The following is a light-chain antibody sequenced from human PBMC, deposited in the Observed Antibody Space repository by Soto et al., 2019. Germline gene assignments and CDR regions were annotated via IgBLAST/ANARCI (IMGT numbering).Light chain of an antibody. J-gene: IGKJ1*01. CDR1: QSVSSNH. CDR3: QQRSNWPWT. CDR2: GAS. Sequence: EIVLTQSPVTLSLSPGERATLSCRASQSVSSNHLAWYQQKPGQAPRLLIYGASTRASGIPDRFSGSGSGTDFTLTISSLEPEDFAVYYCQQRSNWPWTFGQGTKVDIK. V-gene: IGKV3D-20*02.